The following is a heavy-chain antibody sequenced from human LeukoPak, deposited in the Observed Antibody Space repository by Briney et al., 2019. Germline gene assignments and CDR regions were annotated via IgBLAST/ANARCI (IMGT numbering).Heavy chain of an antibody. V-gene: IGHV4-34*01. CDR2: INHSGST. J-gene: IGHJ4*02. CDR3: ARSGVVAGLDY. D-gene: IGHD6-19*01. CDR1: GGSFSGYY. Sequence: PSETLSLTCAVYGGSFSGYYWSWIRQPPGKGLEWIGEINHSGSTNYNPSLKSRVTISVDMSKNQFSLKLSSVTAADTAVYYCARSGVVAGLDYRGQGTLVTVSS.